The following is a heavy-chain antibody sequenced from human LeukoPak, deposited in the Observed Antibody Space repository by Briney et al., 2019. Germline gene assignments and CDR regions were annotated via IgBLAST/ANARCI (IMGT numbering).Heavy chain of an antibody. D-gene: IGHD2-15*01. J-gene: IGHJ4*02. CDR1: EFTFSTHS. CDR3: AKVLGGLWPGIDY. V-gene: IGHV3-74*01. Sequence: GGSLRLSCTASEFTFSTHSMHWVRQAPGKGPVWVSRINSDGSSTRYADSVTGRFTISRDNAKNTVYLQMNSLRAEDTAVYYCAKVLGGLWPGIDYWGQGTVVTVSS. CDR2: INSDGSST.